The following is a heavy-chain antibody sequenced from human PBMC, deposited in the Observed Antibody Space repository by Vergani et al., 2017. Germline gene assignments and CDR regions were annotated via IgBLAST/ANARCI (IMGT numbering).Heavy chain of an antibody. CDR2: IIPILGIA. CDR1: GGTFSSYA. D-gene: IGHD2-8*02. J-gene: IGHJ5*02. Sequence: QVQLVQSGAEVKKPGSSVKVSCKASGGTFSSYAISWVRQAPGQGLVWLGRIIPILGIAHYAQKFQGRVKITADKSTSTAYMELSSLRSEDTAVYYCAGVEVLRTQNWFDPWGEGTLVTVSS. CDR3: AGVEVLRTQNWFDP. V-gene: IGHV1-69*04.